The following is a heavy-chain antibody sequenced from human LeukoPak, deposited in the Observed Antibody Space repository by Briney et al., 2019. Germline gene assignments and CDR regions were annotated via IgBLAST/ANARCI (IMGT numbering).Heavy chain of an antibody. V-gene: IGHV3-30*18. Sequence: GGSLRLSCAASGFTFSSYGMHWVRQAPGKGLEWVAVISYDGSNKYYADSVKGRFTISRDNSKNTLYLQMNSLRAEDTAVYYCAKSESAWYSFDYWGQGTLVTVSS. CDR3: AKSESAWYSFDY. CDR2: ISYDGSNK. J-gene: IGHJ4*02. CDR1: GFTFSSYG. D-gene: IGHD6-19*01.